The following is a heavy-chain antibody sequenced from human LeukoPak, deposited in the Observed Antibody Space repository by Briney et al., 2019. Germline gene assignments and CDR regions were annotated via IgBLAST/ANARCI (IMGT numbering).Heavy chain of an antibody. J-gene: IGHJ5*02. CDR3: ARFYCSGGSCYNNWFDP. CDR2: IYYSGST. V-gene: IGHV4-59*01. Sequence: SETLSLTCTVSGGSISSYYWSWIRQPPGKGLEWIGYIYYSGSTNYNPSLKSRVTISVDTSKNQFSLKLSSVTAADTAVYYCARFYCSGGSCYNNWFDPWGQGTLVTVSS. D-gene: IGHD2-15*01. CDR1: GGSISSYY.